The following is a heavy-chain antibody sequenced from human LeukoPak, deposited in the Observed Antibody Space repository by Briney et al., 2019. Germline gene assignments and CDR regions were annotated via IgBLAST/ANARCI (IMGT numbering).Heavy chain of an antibody. CDR1: GGSISSGSYY. D-gene: IGHD3-3*01. Sequence: SETVSLTCTVSGGSISSGSYYWSWIRQPAGKGLEWIGRIYTSGSTNYSPSLKSRVTISVDTSKNQFSLKLSSVTAADTAVYYCASSSITIFGVVRGTWFDPWGQGTLVTVSS. J-gene: IGHJ5*02. V-gene: IGHV4-61*02. CDR2: IYTSGST. CDR3: ASSSITIFGVVRGTWFDP.